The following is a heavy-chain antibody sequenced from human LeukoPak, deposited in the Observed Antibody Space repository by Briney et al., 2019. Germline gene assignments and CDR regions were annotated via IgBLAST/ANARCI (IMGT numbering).Heavy chain of an antibody. J-gene: IGHJ4*02. CDR2: INTDWSTT. V-gene: IGHV3-74*01. D-gene: IGHD6-13*01. CDR1: RFTFSSFW. Sequence: PGGALRLSCAASRFTFSSFWLHGVRQAPGRGVVWVSRINTDWSTTNYADSVKGRFTISRDNAKNTLCLQMNSLRAEDTAVYYCARDLGIAPYWGQGTLVTVSS. CDR3: ARDLGIAPY.